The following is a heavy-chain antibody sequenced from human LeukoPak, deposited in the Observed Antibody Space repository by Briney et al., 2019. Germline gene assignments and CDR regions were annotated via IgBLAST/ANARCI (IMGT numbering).Heavy chain of an antibody. CDR3: ARGKSITMVRDDAFDI. J-gene: IGHJ3*02. V-gene: IGHV4-31*03. D-gene: IGHD3-10*01. Sequence: SETLSLTCTVSGGSISSGGYYWSWIRQHPGKGLESIGYIYYSGSTYYNPSLKSRVTISVDTSKNQFSLKLSSVTAADTAVYYCARGKSITMVRDDAFDIWGQGTMVTVSS. CDR2: IYYSGST. CDR1: GGSISSGGYY.